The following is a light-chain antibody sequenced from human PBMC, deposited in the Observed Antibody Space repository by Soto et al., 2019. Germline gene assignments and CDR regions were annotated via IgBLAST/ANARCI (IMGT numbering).Light chain of an antibody. J-gene: IGLJ3*02. Sequence: QSVLTQPASVSGSPGQSITISCTGTSSDVGSYNLVSWYQHHPGKAPKLMIYEGSKRPSGVSNRFSGSKSGNTASLTISGLQAEDEAEYYCCSYAVSSTYWVFGGGTQLTVL. CDR3: CSYAVSSTYWV. CDR2: EGS. V-gene: IGLV2-23*01. CDR1: SSDVGSYNL.